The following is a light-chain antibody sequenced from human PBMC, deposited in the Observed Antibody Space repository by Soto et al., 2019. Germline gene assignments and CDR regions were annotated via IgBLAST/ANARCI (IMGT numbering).Light chain of an antibody. CDR3: QQYYNWPLT. V-gene: IGKV3-15*01. Sequence: EIAMTQSPATLSVSPGERATLSCRASENVKFNLACYQQRPGQAPRLLFYNASTRATAFPARFSGSGSGTDYIVTISSLQPEYSAVYYCQQYYNWPLTFGQGTRLEIK. CDR2: NAS. CDR1: ENVKFN. J-gene: IGKJ5*01.